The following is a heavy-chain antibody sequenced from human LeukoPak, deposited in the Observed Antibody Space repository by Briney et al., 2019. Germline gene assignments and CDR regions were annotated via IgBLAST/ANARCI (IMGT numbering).Heavy chain of an antibody. CDR1: GYTFNSHG. J-gene: IGHJ5*02. CDR3: ARDQYYDSKGWFDP. CDR2: ISTYNGNT. D-gene: IGHD3-16*01. Sequence: ASVKVSFKASGYTFNSHGITWVRQAPGQGLEWMGWISTYNGNTNYAQKLQGRVTITTDTSTSTVYMELRSLRSDDTAVYYCARDQYYDSKGWFDPWGQGTLVTVYS. V-gene: IGHV1-18*01.